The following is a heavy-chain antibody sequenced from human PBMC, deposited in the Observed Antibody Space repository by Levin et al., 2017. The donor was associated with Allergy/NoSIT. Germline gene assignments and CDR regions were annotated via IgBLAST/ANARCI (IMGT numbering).Heavy chain of an antibody. CDR1: GDSFNNYY. J-gene: IGHJ4*01. CDR3: ARRHRISNGWYYDF. V-gene: IGHV4-34*01. CDR2: VNHSGST. Sequence: SETLSLTCAVYGDSFNNYYWTWIRQPPGEGLEWIGEVNHSGSTNYNPSLQSRVTISVDTSKNQFSLKVRSVTAADAAVYRCARRHRISNGWYYDFWGQGTLVTVSS. D-gene: IGHD6-19*01.